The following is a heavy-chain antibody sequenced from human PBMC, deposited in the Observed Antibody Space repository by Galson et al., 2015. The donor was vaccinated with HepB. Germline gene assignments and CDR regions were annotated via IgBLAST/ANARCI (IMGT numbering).Heavy chain of an antibody. V-gene: IGHV3-74*01. CDR1: GFTFSSYW. J-gene: IGHJ4*02. CDR2: INSDGSST. D-gene: IGHD6-13*01. CDR3: ARASLYSSSWYYFDY. Sequence: SLRLSCAASGFTFSSYWMHWVRQAPGKGLVWVSRINSDGSSTSYADSVKGRFTISRDNAKNSLYLQMNSLRAEDTAVYHCARASLYSSSWYYFDYWGQGTLVTVSS.